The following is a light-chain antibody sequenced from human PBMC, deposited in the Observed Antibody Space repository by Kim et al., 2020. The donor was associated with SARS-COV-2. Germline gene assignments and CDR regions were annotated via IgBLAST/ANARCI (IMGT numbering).Light chain of an antibody. Sequence: SPGDRATLSCRASQSVSSTYFAWYQQKPGQSPRLLMYGASSRATGIPDRFSGSGSGTDFTLTISRLEPEDFAVYYCQQYETSRWTFGQGTKVDIK. V-gene: IGKV3-20*01. CDR1: QSVSSTY. CDR3: QQYETSRWT. CDR2: GAS. J-gene: IGKJ1*01.